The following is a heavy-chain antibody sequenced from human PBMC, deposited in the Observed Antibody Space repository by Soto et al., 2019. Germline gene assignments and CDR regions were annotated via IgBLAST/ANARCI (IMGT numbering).Heavy chain of an antibody. D-gene: IGHD3-10*01. Sequence: NPGGSLRLSCAASGFTFSNAWMSWVRQAPGKGLEWVGRIKSKTDGGTTDYAAPVKGRFTISRDDSKNTLYLQMNSLKTEDTAVYYCSSRGVPRYYYGMDVWGQGTTVTVSS. CDR3: SSRGVPRYYYGMDV. V-gene: IGHV3-15*01. CDR1: GFTFSNAW. CDR2: IKSKTDGGTT. J-gene: IGHJ6*02.